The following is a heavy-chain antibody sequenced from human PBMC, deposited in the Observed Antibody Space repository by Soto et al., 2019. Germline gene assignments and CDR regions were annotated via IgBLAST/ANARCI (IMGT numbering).Heavy chain of an antibody. CDR3: ARSSADSSGWYYYFDY. CDR2: IYYGGST. CDR1: GGSVSSGSYY. V-gene: IGHV4-61*01. Sequence: SETLSLTCTVSGGSVSSGSYYWSWIRQPPGKGLEWIGYIYYGGSTNYNPSLKSRVTISVDTSKNQFSLKLSSVTAADTAVYYCARSSADSSGWYYYFDYWGQGTLVTVSS. J-gene: IGHJ4*02. D-gene: IGHD6-19*01.